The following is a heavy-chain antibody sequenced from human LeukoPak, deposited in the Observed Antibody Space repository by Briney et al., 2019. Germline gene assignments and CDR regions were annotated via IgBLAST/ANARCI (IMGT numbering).Heavy chain of an antibody. CDR2: IYYSGST. J-gene: IGHJ6*03. CDR3: ARDSVPAAQYYYYYYMDV. D-gene: IGHD2-2*01. CDR1: GGSISSHY. V-gene: IGHV4-59*11. Sequence: SETLSLTCTVSGGSISSHYWSWIRQPPGKGLEWIGYIYYSGSTNYNPSLKSRVTISVDTSKNQFSLKLSSVTAADTAVYYCARDSVPAAQYYYYYYMDVWGKGTTVTVSS.